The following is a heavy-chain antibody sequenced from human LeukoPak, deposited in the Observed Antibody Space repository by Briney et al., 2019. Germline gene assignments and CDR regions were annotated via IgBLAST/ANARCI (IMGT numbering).Heavy chain of an antibody. D-gene: IGHD5-18*01. V-gene: IGHV4-39*06. CDR1: GGSISSSSYY. Sequence: SETLSLTCTVSGGSISSSSYYWGWIRQPPGKGLEWIGSIYYSGSTYYNPSLKSRVTISVDTSKNQFPLKLSSVTAADTAVYYCARVTSGYSYGHFDYWGQGTLVTVSS. CDR2: IYYSGST. J-gene: IGHJ4*02. CDR3: ARVTSGYSYGHFDY.